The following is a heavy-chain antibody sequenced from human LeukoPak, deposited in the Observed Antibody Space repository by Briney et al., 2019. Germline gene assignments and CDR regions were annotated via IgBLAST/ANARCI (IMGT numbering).Heavy chain of an antibody. J-gene: IGHJ6*03. CDR1: GGSFSGYY. V-gene: IGHV4-34*01. CDR2: INHSGST. D-gene: IGHD6-13*01. Sequence: SETLSLTCAVYGGSFSGYYWSWIRQPPGKGLEWIGEINHSGSTNYNPSLKSRVTISVDTSKNQFSLKLSSVTAADTAVYYCARVLHSSSWYGTPYYYYYMDVWGKGTTVTISS. CDR3: ARVLHSSSWYGTPYYYYYMDV.